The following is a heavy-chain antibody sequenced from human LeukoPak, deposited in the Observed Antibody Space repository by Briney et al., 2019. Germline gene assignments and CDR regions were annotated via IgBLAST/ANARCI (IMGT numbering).Heavy chain of an antibody. D-gene: IGHD6-6*01. CDR1: GFTFSTYA. V-gene: IGHV3-30-3*01. J-gene: IGHJ4*02. CDR3: AREAPFEYSNSRGLDY. CDR2: SSYDGTNK. Sequence: PGGSLRLSCAASGFTFSTYALSWVRQAPGKGLEWVAVSSYDGTNKNYADSVKGRFTISRDNSENTVYLQMSSLRPDDTALYYCAREAPFEYSNSRGLDYWGQGTLVTVSS.